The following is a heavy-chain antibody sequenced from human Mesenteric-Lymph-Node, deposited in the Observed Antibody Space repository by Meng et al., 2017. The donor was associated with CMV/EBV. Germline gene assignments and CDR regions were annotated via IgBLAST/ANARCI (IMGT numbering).Heavy chain of an antibody. D-gene: IGHD3-3*01. CDR3: ARKGMYYDFWSGYRPGGWYFDL. J-gene: IGHJ2*01. CDR2: IYHSGST. Sequence: SIWWSLVRQPPGKGLEWIGEIYHSGSTNYNPSLKSRVTISVDKSKNQFSLKLSSVTAADTAVYYCARKGMYYDFWSGYRPGGWYFDLWGRGTLVTVSS. CDR1: SIW. V-gene: IGHV4-4*02.